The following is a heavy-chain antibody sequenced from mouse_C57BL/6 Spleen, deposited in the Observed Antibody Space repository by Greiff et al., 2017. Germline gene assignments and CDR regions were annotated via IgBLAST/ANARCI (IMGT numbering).Heavy chain of an antibody. CDR2: INYDGSST. D-gene: IGHD2-5*01. CDR3: AREDSNYDGGAMDY. V-gene: IGHV5-16*01. CDR1: GFTFSDYY. Sequence: EVQLQQSEGGLVQPGSSMKLSCTASGFTFSDYYMAWVRQVPEKGLEWVANINYDGSSTYYLDSLKSRFIISRDNAKNILYLQMSSLKSEDTATYYCAREDSNYDGGAMDYWGQGTSVTVSS. J-gene: IGHJ4*01.